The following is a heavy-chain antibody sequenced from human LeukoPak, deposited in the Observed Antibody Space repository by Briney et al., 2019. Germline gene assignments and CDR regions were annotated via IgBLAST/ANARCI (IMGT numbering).Heavy chain of an antibody. J-gene: IGHJ3*02. CDR3: ARSITVTNAFDI. CDR1: GYTFTGYY. Sequence: ASVKVSCKASGYTFTGYYMHWVRQAPGQGLEWMGWINPNSGGTNYAQKFQGRVTMTRDTSFSTAYMELSRLRSDDTAVYYCARSITVTNAFDIWGQGTMVTVSS. V-gene: IGHV1-2*02. D-gene: IGHD4-17*01. CDR2: INPNSGGT.